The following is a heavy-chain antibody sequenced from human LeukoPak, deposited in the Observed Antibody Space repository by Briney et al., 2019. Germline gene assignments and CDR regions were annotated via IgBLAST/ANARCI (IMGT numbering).Heavy chain of an antibody. Sequence: GASVKVSCKASGYTFTNYDINWVRQATGQGLEWMGWMNPNSGDTGYAQKFQGRVTITRNTSISTAYMELSSLRSEDTAVYYCARPRDRIAAAGIESAYAFDIWGQGTMVTVSS. CDR3: ARPRDRIAAAGIESAYAFDI. CDR1: GYTFTNYD. CDR2: MNPNSGDT. J-gene: IGHJ3*02. D-gene: IGHD6-13*01. V-gene: IGHV1-8*03.